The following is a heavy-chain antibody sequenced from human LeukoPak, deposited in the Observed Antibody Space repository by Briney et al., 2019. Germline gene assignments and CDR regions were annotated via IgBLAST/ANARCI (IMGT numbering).Heavy chain of an antibody. CDR2: INTDNGNT. Sequence: ASVKVSCKASGYTSTSHDMHWVRQAPGQRLEWMGCINTDNGNTKYSQEFQGRVTITRDTSASTAYMELSSLRSEDFAMYYCTLYNHWGQGTLVTVSS. D-gene: IGHD2-2*02. V-gene: IGHV1-3*03. J-gene: IGHJ5*02. CDR1: GYTSTSHD. CDR3: TLYNH.